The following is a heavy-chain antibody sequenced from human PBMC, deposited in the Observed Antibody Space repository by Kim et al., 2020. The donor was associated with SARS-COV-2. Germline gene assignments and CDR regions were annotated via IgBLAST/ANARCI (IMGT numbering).Heavy chain of an antibody. CDR2: IWYDGSNK. CDR1: GFTFSSYG. V-gene: IGHV3-33*01. CDR3: AREKASVDYSNYYGMDV. D-gene: IGHD4-4*01. Sequence: GGSLRLSCAASGFTFSSYGMHWVRQAPGKGLEWVAVIWYDGSNKYYADSVKGRFTISRDNSKNTLYLQMNSLRAEDTAVYYCAREKASVDYSNYYGMDVWGQGTTVTVSS. J-gene: IGHJ6*02.